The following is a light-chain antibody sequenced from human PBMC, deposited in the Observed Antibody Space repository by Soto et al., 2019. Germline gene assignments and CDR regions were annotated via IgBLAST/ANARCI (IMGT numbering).Light chain of an antibody. CDR3: AAWDVSLDGYV. V-gene: IGLV1-44*01. J-gene: IGLJ1*01. Sequence: QSVLTQPPSASGTPGQRVTISCSGSSSIIGSNTVNWYQQLPGTAPKLLIYTNNQRPSGVPDRFSGSKSGTSASLAISGLQSDDEADYYCAAWDVSLDGYVFGPGTKLTVL. CDR1: SSIIGSNT. CDR2: TNN.